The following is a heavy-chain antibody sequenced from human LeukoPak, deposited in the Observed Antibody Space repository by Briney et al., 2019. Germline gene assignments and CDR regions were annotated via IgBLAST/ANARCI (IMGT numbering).Heavy chain of an antibody. CDR2: ISGGSGGI. D-gene: IGHD2-15*01. Sequence: PGGSLRLSCAASGFTFSAYNMYWVRRAPGKGLEWVSYISGGSGGIYYADSAKGRFTISRDNAKNSLYLQMNSLRAEDTAVYYCAREWTQHGGGGFYGMDVWGQGTTVTVSS. CDR3: AREWTQHGGGGFYGMDV. J-gene: IGHJ6*02. CDR1: GFTFSAYN. V-gene: IGHV3-48*04.